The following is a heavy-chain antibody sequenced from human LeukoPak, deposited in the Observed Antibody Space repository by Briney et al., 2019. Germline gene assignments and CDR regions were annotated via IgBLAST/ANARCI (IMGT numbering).Heavy chain of an antibody. CDR3: ARVKQGFDP. Sequence: SETLSLTCTVSGGSVSSGSYYWSWIRQPPGKGLEWIGEINHSGSTNYNPSLKSRVTISVDTSKNQFSLKLSSVTAADTAVYYCARVKQGFDPWGQGTLVTVSS. CDR1: GGSVSSGSYY. CDR2: INHSGST. J-gene: IGHJ5*02. V-gene: IGHV4-39*07.